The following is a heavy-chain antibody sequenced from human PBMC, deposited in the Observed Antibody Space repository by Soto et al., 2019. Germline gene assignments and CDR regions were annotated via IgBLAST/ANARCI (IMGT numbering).Heavy chain of an antibody. CDR2: IGGNGVTT. V-gene: IGHV3-23*01. CDR3: AKSSRYCSGGGCFYYFDY. J-gene: IGHJ4*02. D-gene: IGHD2-15*01. Sequence: EVQLLESGGGLVQPGGSLRLSCAASGFSIGSSAWSWVRQAPGKGLDWVSTIGGNGVTTFYADSAKGRFTISRDISRNTVFLQMRSLRAEDTALYYCAKSSRYCSGGGCFYYFDYWGQGTLVTVSS. CDR1: GFSIGSSA.